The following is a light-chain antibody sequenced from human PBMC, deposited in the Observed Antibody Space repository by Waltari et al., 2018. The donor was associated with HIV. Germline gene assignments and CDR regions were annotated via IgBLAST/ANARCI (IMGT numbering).Light chain of an antibody. CDR2: DVN. Sequence: QSALPQPASVSGSPGQSITISCTGTSSDVGNYNYVSWFQHHPDTAPKLIIFDVNKRPSGISSRFSGSKSGKTASLIIAGLQPEDDADYFCTSYTSGATWVFGGGTRVTVL. V-gene: IGLV2-14*02. CDR3: TSYTSGATWV. CDR1: SSDVGNYNY. J-gene: IGLJ3*02.